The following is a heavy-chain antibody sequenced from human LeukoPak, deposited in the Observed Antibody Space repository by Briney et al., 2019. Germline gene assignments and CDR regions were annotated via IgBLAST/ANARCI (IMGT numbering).Heavy chain of an antibody. CDR1: GDSFSSHY. CDR3: ARDLVTVTKGLDI. Sequence: SETLSLTCAVSGDSFSSHYWTWIRQSPGTGLEWIGYISHIGRTNYNPSLKSRVTISIDTSKNQFSLKLRSVTAADTAVYYCARDLVTVTKGLDIWGQGTMVSVYS. CDR2: ISHIGRT. V-gene: IGHV4-59*11. J-gene: IGHJ3*02. D-gene: IGHD4-17*01.